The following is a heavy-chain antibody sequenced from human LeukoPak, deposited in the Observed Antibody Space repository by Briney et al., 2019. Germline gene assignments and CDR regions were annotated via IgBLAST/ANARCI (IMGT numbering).Heavy chain of an antibody. Sequence: GGSLKLSCAASGFTFSSYAMHWVRQAPGKGLEWVSYISSSGSTIYYADSVKGRFTISRDNAKNSLYLQMNSLRAEDTAVYYCACPHDYGDYVGAFIIWGQGTMVTVSS. CDR2: ISSSGSTI. D-gene: IGHD4-17*01. CDR3: ACPHDYGDYVGAFII. J-gene: IGHJ3*02. V-gene: IGHV3-48*04. CDR1: GFTFSSYA.